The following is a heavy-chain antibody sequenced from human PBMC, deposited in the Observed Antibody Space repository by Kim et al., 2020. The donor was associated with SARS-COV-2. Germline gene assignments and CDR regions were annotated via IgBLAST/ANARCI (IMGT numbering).Heavy chain of an antibody. J-gene: IGHJ6*03. D-gene: IGHD2-21*02. CDR2: INHSGST. CDR1: GGSFSGYY. V-gene: IGHV4-34*01. CDR3: ARVEIVVVTAMVTYYYYYYMAV. Sequence: SETLSLTCAVYGGSFSGYYWSWIRQPPGKGLEWIGEINHSGSTNYNPSLKSRVTISVDTSKNQFSLKLSSVTAADTAVYYCARVEIVVVTAMVTYYYYYYMAVWGKGTTAPVSS.